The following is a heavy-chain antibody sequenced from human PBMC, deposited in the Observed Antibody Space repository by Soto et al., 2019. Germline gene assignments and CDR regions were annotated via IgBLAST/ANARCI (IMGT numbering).Heavy chain of an antibody. D-gene: IGHD6-19*01. CDR3: ARLPAGGWDTFFDC. CDR2: IKQDGGDK. Sequence: GGSLRLSCAASGFTFSSHWMSWVRQAPGKGLEWVARIKQDGGDKYYVDSVRGRFTISRDNAKNSLYLQMNSLRAEDTAVYYCARLPAGGWDTFFDCWGQEILVTVPS. J-gene: IGHJ4*02. CDR1: GFTFSSHW. V-gene: IGHV3-7*05.